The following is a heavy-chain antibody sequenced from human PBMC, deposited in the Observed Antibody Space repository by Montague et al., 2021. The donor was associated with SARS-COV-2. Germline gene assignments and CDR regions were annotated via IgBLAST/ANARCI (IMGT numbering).Heavy chain of an antibody. Sequence: SETLSLTCTVSGASITSSNWWNWVRQPPGKGLEWIGQIYHSGSTNYNPSLKSRLTLSLDKSKNQFSLNLSSVTAADTVVYYCARQIQQVVLSPAKLTNWFDPWGLGTLVTVAS. CDR1: GASITSSNW. V-gene: IGHV4-4*02. J-gene: IGHJ5*02. CDR3: ARQIQQVVLSPAKLTNWFDP. D-gene: IGHD2-15*01. CDR2: IYHSGST.